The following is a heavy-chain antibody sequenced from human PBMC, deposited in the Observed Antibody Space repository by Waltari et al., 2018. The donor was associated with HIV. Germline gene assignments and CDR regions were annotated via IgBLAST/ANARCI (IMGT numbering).Heavy chain of an antibody. D-gene: IGHD3-3*01. CDR1: GYTFTSYG. J-gene: IGHJ5*02. CDR2: ISAYNGNT. Sequence: QVQLVQSGAEVKKPGASVKVSCKASGYTFTSYGISWVRQAPGQGLEGMGWISAYNGNTNYAQKLQGRVTMTTDTSTSTAYMELRSLRSDDTAVYYCARTLLRFLEWFPNWFDPWGQGTLVTVSS. CDR3: ARTLLRFLEWFPNWFDP. V-gene: IGHV1-18*01.